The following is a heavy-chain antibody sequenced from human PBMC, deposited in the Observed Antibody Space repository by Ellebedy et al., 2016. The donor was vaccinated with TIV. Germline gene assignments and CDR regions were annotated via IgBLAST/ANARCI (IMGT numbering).Heavy chain of an antibody. J-gene: IGHJ6*02. CDR1: GYTFSGYY. D-gene: IGHD3-10*01. V-gene: IGHV1-2*02. CDR3: ARGNPWGRNYHGLGSHYTDYFYGMDV. Sequence: AASVKVSCKASGYTFSGYYIHWVRQAPGQGLEWMGWINPNSGGKMYAQKFQGRVTMTRDTSISTAYMDLNRLTSDDTAVYYCARGNPWGRNYHGLGSHYTDYFYGMDVWGQGTTVTVSS. CDR2: INPNSGGK.